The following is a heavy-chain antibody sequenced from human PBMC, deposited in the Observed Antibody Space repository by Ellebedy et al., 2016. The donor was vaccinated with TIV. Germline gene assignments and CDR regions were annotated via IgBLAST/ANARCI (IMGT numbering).Heavy chain of an antibody. J-gene: IGHJ4*02. Sequence: GESLKISCAASGFTFSSYAMHWVRQAPGKGLEWVAVISYDGSNKYYVDSVKGRFTISRDNSKNTLYLQMNSLRAEDTAVYYCARDWRGDGDYFPDYWGQGTLVTVSS. D-gene: IGHD4-17*01. CDR2: ISYDGSNK. CDR1: GFTFSSYA. V-gene: IGHV3-30-3*01. CDR3: ARDWRGDGDYFPDY.